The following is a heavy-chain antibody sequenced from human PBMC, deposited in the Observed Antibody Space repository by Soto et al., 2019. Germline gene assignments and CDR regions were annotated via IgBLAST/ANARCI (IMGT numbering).Heavy chain of an antibody. Sequence: EVQLVESGGGLVKPGGSLRLSCAASGFTFSSYSMNWVRQAPGKGLEWVSSISSSSSYIYYADSVKGRFTISRDNAKNSLYLQMNSLRAEDTAVYYCARDSWFPTTGTTLDYYYYYGMDVWGQGTTVTVSS. CDR3: ARDSWFPTTGTTLDYYYYYGMDV. CDR2: ISSSSSYI. CDR1: GFTFSSYS. D-gene: IGHD1-7*01. J-gene: IGHJ6*02. V-gene: IGHV3-21*01.